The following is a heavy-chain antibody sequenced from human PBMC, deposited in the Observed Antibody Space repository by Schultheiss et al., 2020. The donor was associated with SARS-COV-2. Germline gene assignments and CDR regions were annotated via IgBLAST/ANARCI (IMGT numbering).Heavy chain of an antibody. CDR2: INHSGST. V-gene: IGHV4-34*01. D-gene: IGHD6-19*01. CDR1: AGSISSYF. J-gene: IGHJ6*02. Sequence: GSLRLSCTVSAGSISSYFWSWIRQPPGKGLEWIGEINHSGSTNYNPSLKSRVTISVDTSKNQFSLKLSSVTAADTAVYYCAREVVIAVAAPYYYYGMDVWGQGTTVTVSS. CDR3: AREVVIAVAAPYYYYGMDV.